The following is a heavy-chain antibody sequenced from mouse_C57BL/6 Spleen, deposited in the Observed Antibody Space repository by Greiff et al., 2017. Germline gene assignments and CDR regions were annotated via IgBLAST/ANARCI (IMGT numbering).Heavy chain of an antibody. CDR3: ARWGYGSSYDYAMDY. CDR1: GYTFTDYY. CDR2: INPNNGGT. V-gene: IGHV1-26*01. Sequence: EVQLQQSGPELVKPGASVKISCKASGYTFTDYYMNWVKQSHGKSLEWIGDINPNNGGTSYNQKFKGKATLTVDKSSSTAYMELRSLTSEDSAVYYCARWGYGSSYDYAMDYWGQGTSVTVSS. J-gene: IGHJ4*01. D-gene: IGHD1-1*01.